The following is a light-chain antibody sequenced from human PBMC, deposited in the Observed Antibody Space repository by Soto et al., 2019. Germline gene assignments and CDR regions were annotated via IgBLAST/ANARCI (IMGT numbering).Light chain of an antibody. V-gene: IGKV1-13*02. CDR3: PQFNSYPIT. Sequence: AIQLTQSPSSLSASVGDRVTITCRASQGISSALAWYQQKPGKAPKLLIYDASSLESGVPSRFSGSGSGTDFTLNIRCLKPEDFATYYCPQFNSYPITFGQGTRLEIK. CDR2: DAS. J-gene: IGKJ5*01. CDR1: QGISSA.